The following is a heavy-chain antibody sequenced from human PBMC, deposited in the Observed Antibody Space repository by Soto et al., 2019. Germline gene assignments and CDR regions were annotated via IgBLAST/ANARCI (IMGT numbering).Heavy chain of an antibody. CDR3: ARSSWSGASWFDP. D-gene: IGHD3-3*01. V-gene: IGHV4-59*01. CDR1: GGSISSNY. CDR2: IDYSGRT. J-gene: IGHJ5*02. Sequence: PSETLSLTCTCPGGSISSNYWSWVRQPPGKGLEWIGYIDYSGRTNYNPSLKSRLTISVDTSKNQFSLKMSSVTAADTAVYYCARSSWSGASWFDPWGQGTLVTVSS.